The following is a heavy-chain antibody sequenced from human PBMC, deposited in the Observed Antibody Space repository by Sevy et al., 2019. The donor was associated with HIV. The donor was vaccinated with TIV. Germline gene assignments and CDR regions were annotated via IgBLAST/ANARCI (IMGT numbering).Heavy chain of an antibody. D-gene: IGHD2-15*01. V-gene: IGHV1-24*01. CDR2: FDPQDGET. J-gene: IGHJ5*02. CDR1: GYTLTKLS. CDR3: ATVGLSNYSGARSYQGDWLDP. Sequence: ASVKVSCKVSGYTLTKLSIHWVRQAPGKGLEWMGDFDPQDGETIYAERFQGRLTMTVSTSTDTAYMGLSSLTSEDTAVYYCATVGLSNYSGARSYQGDWLDPWGQGTLVTVSS.